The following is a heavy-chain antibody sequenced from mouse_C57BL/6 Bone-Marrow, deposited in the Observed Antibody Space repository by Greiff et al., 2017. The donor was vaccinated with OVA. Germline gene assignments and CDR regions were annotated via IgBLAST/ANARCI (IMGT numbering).Heavy chain of an antibody. J-gene: IGHJ4*01. V-gene: IGHV1-55*01. D-gene: IGHD4-1*01. Sequence: VQLQQPGAELVKPGASVKLSCKASGYTFTSYWITWVKQRPGQGLEWIGDIYPGSGSTNYNEKFKSKATLTVDTSSSTAYMQLSSLTSEDSAVYDCARSNWDDYYARDYWGQGTSVTVSS. CDR2: IYPGSGST. CDR1: GYTFTSYW. CDR3: ARSNWDDYYARDY.